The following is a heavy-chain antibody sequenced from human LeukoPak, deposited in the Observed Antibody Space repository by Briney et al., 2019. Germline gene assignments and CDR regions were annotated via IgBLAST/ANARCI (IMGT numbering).Heavy chain of an antibody. CDR3: ARDGSSGWYDGYFDY. J-gene: IGHJ4*02. CDR2: ITGSGGST. Sequence: GGSLRLSCAGSGFTFSSYAMSWVRQAPGKGLEWVSAITGSGGSTYYADSMKGRFTISRDNSKNTLNLQMNSPRAEDTAVYYCARDGSSGWYDGYFDYWGQGTLVTVSS. CDR1: GFTFSSYA. V-gene: IGHV3-23*01. D-gene: IGHD6-19*01.